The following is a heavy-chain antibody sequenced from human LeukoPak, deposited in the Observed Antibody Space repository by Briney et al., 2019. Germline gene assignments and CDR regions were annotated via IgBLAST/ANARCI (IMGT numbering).Heavy chain of an antibody. Sequence: GGSLRLSCAASGFTFSSYEMNWVRQAPGKGLEWVSYISSSGSTIYYAESVKGRFTISRDNAKNSLYLQMNSLRAEDTAVYYCARVIQLWSLYYFDYWGQGTLVTVSS. CDR2: ISSSGSTI. CDR1: GFTFSSYE. CDR3: ARVIQLWSLYYFDY. D-gene: IGHD5-18*01. V-gene: IGHV3-48*03. J-gene: IGHJ4*02.